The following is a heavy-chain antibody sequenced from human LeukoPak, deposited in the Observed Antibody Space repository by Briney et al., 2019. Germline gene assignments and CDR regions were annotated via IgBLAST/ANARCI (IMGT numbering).Heavy chain of an antibody. Sequence: GGSLRLSCAASGFTFSTYAMHWVRQAPGEALEGVAVITYDGSDKYYADSVKGRFTISRDTSKNTLYLQMISLRAEDTAVYYCARVALSGGDFDYWGQGTLVTVSS. CDR1: GFTFSTYA. J-gene: IGHJ4*02. V-gene: IGHV3-30*14. D-gene: IGHD7-27*01. CDR2: ITYDGSDK. CDR3: ARVALSGGDFDY.